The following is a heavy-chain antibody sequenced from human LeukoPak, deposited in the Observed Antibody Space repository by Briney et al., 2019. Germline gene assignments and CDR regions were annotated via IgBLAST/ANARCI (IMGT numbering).Heavy chain of an antibody. CDR1: GFTFSSYW. D-gene: IGHD6-19*01. V-gene: IGHV3-23*01. CDR3: AKGIYSSGWSYFDY. J-gene: IGHJ4*01. Sequence: PGGSLRLSCAASGFTFSSYWMSWVRQAPGKGLEWVSTLSGSGITTYYADSVKGRFTISRDNSKNTLYLQMNSLRAEDTAVYYCAKGIYSSGWSYFDYWGHGTLVPVSS. CDR2: LSGSGITT.